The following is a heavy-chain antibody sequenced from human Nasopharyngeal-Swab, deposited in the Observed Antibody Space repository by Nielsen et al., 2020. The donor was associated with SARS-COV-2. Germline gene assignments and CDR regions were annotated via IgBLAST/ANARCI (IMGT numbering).Heavy chain of an antibody. D-gene: IGHD3-3*01. CDR3: ARERARFLEWLLYGTFDY. CDR1: GFTFSDYY. J-gene: IGHJ4*02. Sequence: GGSLRLSCAASGFTFSDYYMSWIRQAPGKGLEWVSYISSSSSTIYYADSVKGRFTISRDNAKNSLYLQMNSLRDEDTAVYYCARERARFLEWLLYGTFDYWGQGTLVTVSS. V-gene: IGHV3-11*04. CDR2: ISSSSSTI.